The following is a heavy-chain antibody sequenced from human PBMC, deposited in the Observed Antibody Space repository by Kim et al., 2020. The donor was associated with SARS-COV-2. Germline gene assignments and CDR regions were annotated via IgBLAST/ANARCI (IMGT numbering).Heavy chain of an antibody. CDR1: GFSLSTSGVG. Sequence: SGPTLVNPTQTLTLTCTFSGFSLSTSGVGVGWIRQPPGKALEWLALIYWDDDKRYSPSLKSRLTITKDTSKNQVVLTMTNMDPVDTATYYCAHRPPPSNCDYYGMDVWGPGTTVTVSS. CDR3: AHRPPPSNCDYYGMDV. V-gene: IGHV2-5*02. J-gene: IGHJ6*02. CDR2: IYWDDDK. D-gene: IGHD4-4*01.